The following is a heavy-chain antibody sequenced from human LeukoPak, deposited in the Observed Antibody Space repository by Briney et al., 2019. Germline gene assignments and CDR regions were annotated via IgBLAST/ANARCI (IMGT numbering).Heavy chain of an antibody. J-gene: IGHJ5*01. CDR3: TRAITYFYGSVTYDWFDS. V-gene: IGHV3-21*01. Sequence: PGGSLRLSWAASGFSFSSYNMSWVRQAPGKVREWVSSITGISTYTFYADSVKGRFTSSRENAKNPVYLQMNSLRVDETAIYYCTRAITYFYGSVTYDWFDSWGQGTRVTVSS. CDR2: ITGISTYT. CDR1: GFSFSSYN. D-gene: IGHD3-10*01.